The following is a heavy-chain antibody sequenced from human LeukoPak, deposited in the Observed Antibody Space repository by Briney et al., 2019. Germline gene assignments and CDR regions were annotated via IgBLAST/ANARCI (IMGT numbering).Heavy chain of an antibody. CDR1: GGSISSSSYY. CDR2: IYYSGST. V-gene: IGHV4-39*01. Sequence: PSETLSLTCTVFGGSISSSSYYWGWIRQPPGKGLEWIGSIYYSGSTYYNPSLKSRVTISVDTSKNQFSLKLSSVTAADTAVYYCASPYSNYVGLFDYWGQGTLVTVSS. D-gene: IGHD4-11*01. CDR3: ASPYSNYVGLFDY. J-gene: IGHJ4*02.